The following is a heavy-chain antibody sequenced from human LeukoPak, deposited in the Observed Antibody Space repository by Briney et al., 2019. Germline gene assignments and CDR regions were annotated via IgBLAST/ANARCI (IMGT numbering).Heavy chain of an antibody. J-gene: IGHJ4*02. CDR2: IKTDGSEK. CDR1: GFTFSDFW. Sequence: PGGSLRLSCAGSGFTFSDFWMTWVRQTPGKGLEWVANIKTDGSEKYYVDSVKGRFTISRDNAKNSAYLQMNSLRVEDTAMYYCVRDAWFGESRAGGQGTLVTVSP. CDR3: VRDAWFGESRA. V-gene: IGHV3-7*01. D-gene: IGHD3-10*01.